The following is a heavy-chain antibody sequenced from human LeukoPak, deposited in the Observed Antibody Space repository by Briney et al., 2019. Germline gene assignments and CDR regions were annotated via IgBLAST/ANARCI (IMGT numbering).Heavy chain of an antibody. CDR2: INYNGKTDWRT. CDR1: GGSISTYY. J-gene: IGHJ4*02. D-gene: IGHD3-22*01. CDR3: AKWGYYYDSSAYVAPTDDS. Sequence: SETLSLTCTVSGGSISTYYWTWLRQPPGKGLEWIGYINYNGKTDWRTDYNPSLKSRVTISVDTSKTQFSLKLSSVTAADTAVYYCAKWGYYYDSSAYVAPTDDSWGQGTLVTVSS. V-gene: IGHV4-59*01.